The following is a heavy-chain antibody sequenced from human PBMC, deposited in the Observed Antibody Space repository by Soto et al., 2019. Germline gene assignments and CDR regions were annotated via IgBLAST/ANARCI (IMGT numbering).Heavy chain of an antibody. J-gene: IGHJ2*01. CDR1: GASISSFY. CDR3: VAPNSSGWYNYRLNWYFDL. Sequence: KASETLSLTCNISGDSITVSGASISSFYWSWIRQSPEKGLEWIGHMYYSGRTTYNPSLESRVTIALDKSKNQFSLKLSSVTAADTAVYYCVAPNSSGWYNYRLNWYFDLWGRGTLVTVSS. D-gene: IGHD6-19*01. V-gene: IGHV4-59*12. CDR2: MYYSGRT.